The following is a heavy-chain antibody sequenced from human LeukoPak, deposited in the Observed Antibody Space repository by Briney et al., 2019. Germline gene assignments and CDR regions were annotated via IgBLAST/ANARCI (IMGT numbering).Heavy chain of an antibody. J-gene: IGHJ4*02. Sequence: ASVKVSCKASGYTFTSYAMNWVRQAPGQGLEWMGWINTNTGNPTYAQGFTGRFVFSLDTTVSTAYLQISSLKAEDTAVYYCARVVGCGGDCYSGISDYWGQGTLVTVSS. CDR3: ARVVGCGGDCYSGISDY. CDR2: INTNTGNP. V-gene: IGHV7-4-1*02. D-gene: IGHD2-21*02. CDR1: GYTFTSYA.